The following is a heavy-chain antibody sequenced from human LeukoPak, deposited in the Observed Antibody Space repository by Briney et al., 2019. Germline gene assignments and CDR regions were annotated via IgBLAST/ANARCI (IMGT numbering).Heavy chain of an antibody. CDR2: ISSSGNSI. J-gene: IGHJ1*01. CDR1: GFTFSGYE. CDR3: ARGRFGSC. Sequence: GGSLRLSCTASGFTFSGYEMNWVRQAPGKGLEWVSYISSSGNSIYYADSVKGRFTISRDNAKNSLYLQMNSLRAEDMAVYYCARGRFGSCWGQGTLVTVSS. V-gene: IGHV3-48*03. D-gene: IGHD6-13*01.